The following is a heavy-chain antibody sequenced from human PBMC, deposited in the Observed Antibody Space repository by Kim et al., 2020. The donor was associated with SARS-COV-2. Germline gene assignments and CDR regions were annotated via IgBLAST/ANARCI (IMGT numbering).Heavy chain of an antibody. CDR2: TRTGSTAI. Sequence: GGSLRLSCAASGFSFSSYDLNWVRQAPGKGLEWGSYTRTGSTAIYYADSVKGRFTTSRDNAKNSLSLQMNSLRDEDTAVYYCARGLAADGGAMDVWGQGTTVTVSS. V-gene: IGHV3-48*02. J-gene: IGHJ6*02. D-gene: IGHD6-13*01. CDR3: ARGLAADGGAMDV. CDR1: GFSFSSYD.